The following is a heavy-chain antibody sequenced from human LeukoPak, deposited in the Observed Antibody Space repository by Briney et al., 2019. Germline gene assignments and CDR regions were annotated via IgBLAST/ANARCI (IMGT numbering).Heavy chain of an antibody. Sequence: SETLSLTCTVSGGSISSSTYYWGWIRQPPGKGLEWIGSIYYSGSTYYNPSLKSRVTISLDTSKNQFSLKLSSVTAADTAVYYCARDRDFGGAAFDIWGQGTMVTVSS. CDR1: GGSISSSTYY. D-gene: IGHD3-10*01. J-gene: IGHJ3*02. CDR3: ARDRDFGGAAFDI. CDR2: IYYSGST. V-gene: IGHV4-39*07.